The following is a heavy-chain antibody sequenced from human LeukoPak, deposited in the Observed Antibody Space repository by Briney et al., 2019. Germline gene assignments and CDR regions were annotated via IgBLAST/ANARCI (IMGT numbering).Heavy chain of an antibody. CDR1: DASIKTYY. Sequence: SETLSLTCSVSDASIKTYYWTWIRQPPGKGLEYIGSIYSRGSPKYNPSLKSRVAVSVDPSQNQVSLSLTSVTAADTAVYYCARVLAIFGLDTTDFYMDVWGKGTTVTVSS. CDR2: IYSRGSP. D-gene: IGHD3/OR15-3a*01. CDR3: ARVLAIFGLDTTDFYMDV. J-gene: IGHJ6*03. V-gene: IGHV4-59*13.